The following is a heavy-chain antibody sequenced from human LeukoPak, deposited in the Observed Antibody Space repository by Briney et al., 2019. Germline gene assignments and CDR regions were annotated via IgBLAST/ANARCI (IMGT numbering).Heavy chain of an antibody. CDR1: GGTFSSYA. D-gene: IGHD3-3*01. V-gene: IGHV1-69*13. CDR2: IIPIFGTA. Sequence: GASVKVSCKASGGTFSSYAISWVRQAPGQGLEWMGGIIPIFGTANYAQKFQGRVTITADESTSTAYMELSSLRSEDTAVYYCARELTYYDFWSGYYGFDYWGQGTLVTVSS. CDR3: ARELTYYDFWSGYYGFDY. J-gene: IGHJ4*02.